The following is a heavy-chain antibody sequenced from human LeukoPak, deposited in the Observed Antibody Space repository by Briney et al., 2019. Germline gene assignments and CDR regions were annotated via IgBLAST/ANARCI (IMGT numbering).Heavy chain of an antibody. J-gene: IGHJ4*02. CDR1: GFTFSSYG. CDR3: APTPAADQGVDY. D-gene: IGHD6-13*01. CDR2: IWYGGSNK. V-gene: IGHV3-33*08. Sequence: PGGSLRLSCAASGFTFSSYGMHWVRQAPGKGLEWVAVIWYGGSNKYYADSVKGRFTISRDNSKNTLYLQMNSLRAEDTAVYYCAPTPAADQGVDYWGQGTLVTVSS.